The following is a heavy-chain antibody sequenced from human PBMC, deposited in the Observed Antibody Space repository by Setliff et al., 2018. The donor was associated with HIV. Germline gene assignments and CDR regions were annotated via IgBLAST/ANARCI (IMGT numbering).Heavy chain of an antibody. Sequence: PSETLSLTCTVSSGSISSSTHYWAWIRQSPGKGLEWIGSVYISGTTYYNPPLKSRLTISVDTSKNQFSLKLSSVTAADTAVYYCTRTNPLAAPPFDFWGQGTLVTVSS. V-gene: IGHV4-39*01. CDR3: TRTNPLAAPPFDF. J-gene: IGHJ4*02. CDR2: VYISGTT. CDR1: SGSISSSTHY. D-gene: IGHD6-13*01.